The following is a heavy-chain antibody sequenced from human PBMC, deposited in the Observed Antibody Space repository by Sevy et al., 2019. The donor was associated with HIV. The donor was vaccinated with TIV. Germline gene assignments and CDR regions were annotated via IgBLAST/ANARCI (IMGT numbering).Heavy chain of an antibody. J-gene: IGHJ4*02. V-gene: IGHV3-48*03. CDR2: ISSSGSTI. CDR1: GFTFSSYE. Sequence: GGSLRLSCAASGFTFSSYEMNWVRQAPGKGLEWVSYISSSGSTIYYAASVKGRFTISRDNAKNSLYLQMNSLRAEDTAVYYCARDGTPYSSGLMDYWGQGTLVTVSS. CDR3: ARDGTPYSSGLMDY. D-gene: IGHD6-19*01.